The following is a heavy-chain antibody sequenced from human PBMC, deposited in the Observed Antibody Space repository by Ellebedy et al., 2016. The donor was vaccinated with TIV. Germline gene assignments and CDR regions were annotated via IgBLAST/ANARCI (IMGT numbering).Heavy chain of an antibody. J-gene: IGHJ4*02. V-gene: IGHV1-46*01. CDR1: GYTFTSFY. CDR2: VNPSSGRT. Sequence: ASVKVSXXASGYTFTSFYMHWVRQAPGQGLEWMGIVNPSSGRTTYAQKFQGRVTMTRDTSTSTVDMQLSSLTSEDTAVYYCVRCSGLYYLCYFDYWGPGTLVTVSS. D-gene: IGHD1-26*01. CDR3: VRCSGLYYLCYFDY.